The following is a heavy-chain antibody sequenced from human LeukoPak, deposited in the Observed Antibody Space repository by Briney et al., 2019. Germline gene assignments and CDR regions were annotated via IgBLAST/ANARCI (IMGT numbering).Heavy chain of an antibody. Sequence: GGSLRLSCAASGFIFSNYGMIWVRQAPGKGPEWVSSISSISTYTHYADSVKGRFIISRDNAENSLFLQMNSLRAEDTAVYYCARSRIPHYDFWTASLWGQGTLVTVSS. CDR1: GFIFSNYG. CDR3: ARSRIPHYDFWTASL. V-gene: IGHV3-21*01. J-gene: IGHJ4*02. D-gene: IGHD3/OR15-3a*01. CDR2: ISSISTYT.